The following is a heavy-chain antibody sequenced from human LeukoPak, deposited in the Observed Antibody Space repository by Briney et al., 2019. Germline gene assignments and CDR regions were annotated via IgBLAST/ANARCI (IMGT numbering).Heavy chain of an antibody. V-gene: IGHV1-69*01. D-gene: IGHD3-22*01. CDR3: ARDRYYYDSSGYYDY. CDR1: GGTFSSYA. J-gene: IGHJ4*02. CDR2: IIPIFGTA. Sequence: VASVKVSCKASGGTFSSYAISWVRQAPGQGLEWMGGIIPIFGTANYAQKFQGRVTITADESTSTAYMELSSLRSEDTAVYYCARDRYYYDSSGYYDYWGQGTLVTVSS.